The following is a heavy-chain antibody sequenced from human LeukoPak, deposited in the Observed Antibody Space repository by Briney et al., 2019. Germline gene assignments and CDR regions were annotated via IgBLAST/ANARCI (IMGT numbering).Heavy chain of an antibody. V-gene: IGHV4-34*01. Sequence: IGEINHSGSTNYNPSLKSRVTISVDTSKNQFSLKLSSVTAADTAVYYCARGLHRGYYFDYWGQGTLVTVSS. CDR2: INHSGST. D-gene: IGHD3-10*01. CDR3: ARGLHRGYYFDY. J-gene: IGHJ4*02.